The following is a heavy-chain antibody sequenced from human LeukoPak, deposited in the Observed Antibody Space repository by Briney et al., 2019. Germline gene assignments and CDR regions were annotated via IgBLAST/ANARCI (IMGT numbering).Heavy chain of an antibody. Sequence: GGSLRLSCAASGFSFSTSVMNWVRQAPGKRLEWVSSISSDNSYIYYADSVRGRFTISRDNAKNSLHLQMSSLRVDDTAVYFCARGPPAIDNWGQGALVTVSS. D-gene: IGHD1-14*01. CDR1: GFSFSTSV. J-gene: IGHJ4*02. CDR3: ARGPPAIDN. CDR2: ISSDNSYI. V-gene: IGHV3-21*06.